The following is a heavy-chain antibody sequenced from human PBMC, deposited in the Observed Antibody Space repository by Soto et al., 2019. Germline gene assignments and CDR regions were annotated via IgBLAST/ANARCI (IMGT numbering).Heavy chain of an antibody. J-gene: IGHJ4*02. D-gene: IGHD6-19*01. CDR1: GFKFSIYS. CDR2: ITSDTKTI. V-gene: IGHV3-48*02. CDR3: ARSVEGHFDY. Sequence: EVQLVESGGALVQPGGSLRLSCVASGFKFSIYSMNWIRQAPGKGLEWSAYITSDTKTIKYADSVKGRFTISRDNAKNSVYLQMNSLSDEYTAVYYCARSVEGHFDYWGQGAVVTVSS.